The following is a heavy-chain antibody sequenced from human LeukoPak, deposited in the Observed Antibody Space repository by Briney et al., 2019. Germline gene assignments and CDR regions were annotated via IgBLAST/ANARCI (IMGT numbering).Heavy chain of an antibody. Sequence: SETLSLTCTVSGGSISSSSYYWGWIRQPPGKGLEWIGSIYYSGSTYYNPSLKSRVTISVDTSKNQFSLKLSSVTAADTAVYYCARRQPLSLAALDYWGQGTLVTVSS. J-gene: IGHJ4*02. CDR2: IYYSGST. D-gene: IGHD2-2*01. CDR3: ARRQPLSLAALDY. CDR1: GGSISSSSYY. V-gene: IGHV4-39*01.